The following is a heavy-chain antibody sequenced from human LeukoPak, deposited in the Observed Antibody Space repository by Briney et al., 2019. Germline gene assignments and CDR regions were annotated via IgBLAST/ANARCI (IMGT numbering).Heavy chain of an antibody. V-gene: IGHV3-53*01. Sequence: GGSLRLSCAASGFTVSSNYMSWVRQAPGKGLEWVSVIYSGGSTYYADSVKGRFTISRDNSKNTLYLQMNSLRAEDTAVYYCARDDPLDGDIDYWGQGTLVTVSS. CDR2: IYSGGST. CDR3: ARDDPLDGDIDY. CDR1: GFTVSSNY. D-gene: IGHD4-17*01. J-gene: IGHJ4*02.